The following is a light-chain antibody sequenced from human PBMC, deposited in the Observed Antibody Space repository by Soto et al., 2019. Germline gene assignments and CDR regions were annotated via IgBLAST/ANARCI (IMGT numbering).Light chain of an antibody. Sequence: DIQMTQSPSTLSPSVRERVTITCVASQSIGSWLAWYQQKPGRAPNLLIYRASSLESGVPSRFSGSGSGTEFTLTISSLQPDDFATYYCQHYNSYSEAFGQGTKVDIK. CDR2: RAS. CDR3: QHYNSYSEA. V-gene: IGKV1-5*03. CDR1: QSIGSW. J-gene: IGKJ1*01.